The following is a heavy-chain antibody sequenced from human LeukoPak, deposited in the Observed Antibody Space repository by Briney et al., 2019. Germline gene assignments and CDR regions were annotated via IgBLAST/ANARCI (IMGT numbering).Heavy chain of an antibody. V-gene: IGHV3-21*01. CDR1: GFTFRYYS. D-gene: IGHD3-3*01. CDR3: ARGRGLRFLEWLLPDAFDI. Sequence: KSGGSLRLSCAGSGFTFRYYSMTWVRQAPGKGLEWVSSISTKSDYIHYADSVKGRFTISRDNAKNSLYLQMNSLRAEDTAVYYCARGRGLRFLEWLLPDAFDIWGQGTMVTVSS. J-gene: IGHJ3*02. CDR2: ISTKSDYI.